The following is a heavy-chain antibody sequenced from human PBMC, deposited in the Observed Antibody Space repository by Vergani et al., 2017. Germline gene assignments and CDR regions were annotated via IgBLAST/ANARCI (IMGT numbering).Heavy chain of an antibody. CDR3: ARGIVLRYFDWFLKWFDP. Sequence: QVQLVQSGAEVKKPGASVKVSCKASGYTFTSYYMHWVRQAPGQGLEWMGIINPSGGSTSYAQKFQGRVTMTRDTSTSTVYMELSSLRSEDTAVYYCARGIVLRYFDWFLKWFDPWGQGTLVTVSS. CDR2: INPSGGST. D-gene: IGHD3-9*01. CDR1: GYTFTSYY. J-gene: IGHJ5*02. V-gene: IGHV1-46*01.